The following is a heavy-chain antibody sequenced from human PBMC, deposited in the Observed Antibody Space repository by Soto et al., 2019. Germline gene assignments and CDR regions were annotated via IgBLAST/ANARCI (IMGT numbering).Heavy chain of an antibody. CDR3: VRGGIAGHWFDP. CDR1: RAFINSGGFY. CDR2: VFHSGST. D-gene: IGHD2-15*01. V-gene: IGHV4-31*03. J-gene: IGHJ5*02. Sequence: SETLSLTCSVSRAFINSGGFYYSWIRQPPGKGLEWLGYVFHSGSTLYNPSLRGRLTLSADTSRNQLSLYLTSVTAADTAVYYCVRGGIAGHWFDPWGQGILVTVSS.